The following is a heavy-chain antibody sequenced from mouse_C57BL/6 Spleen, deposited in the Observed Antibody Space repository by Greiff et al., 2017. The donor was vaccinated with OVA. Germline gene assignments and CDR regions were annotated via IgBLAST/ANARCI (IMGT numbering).Heavy chain of an antibody. CDR3: ARNRGAWFAY. CDR1: GFTFSDYG. CDR2: ISSGSSTI. J-gene: IGHJ3*01. V-gene: IGHV5-17*01. Sequence: EVKLMESGGGLVKPGGSLKLSCAASGFTFSDYGMHWVRQAPEKGLEWVAYISSGSSTIYYADTVKGRFTISRDNAKNTLCLQMTSLRSEDTAMYYCARNRGAWFAYWGQGTLVTVSA. D-gene: IGHD2-14*01.